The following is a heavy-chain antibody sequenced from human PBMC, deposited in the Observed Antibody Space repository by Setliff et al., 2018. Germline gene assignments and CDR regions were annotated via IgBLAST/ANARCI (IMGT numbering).Heavy chain of an antibody. D-gene: IGHD1-1*01. Sequence: SETLSLTCTVSGASLSSGTYYWGWIRQPPGKGLEWIGWIYYRGGTYYNASLKGLLTISVDTAQNQFSLRLTSVTAADTAVYYCARTGTYRYFDYWGQGALVTVSS. CDR3: ARTGTYRYFDY. CDR1: GASLSSGTYY. CDR2: IYYRGGT. V-gene: IGHV4-39*01. J-gene: IGHJ4*02.